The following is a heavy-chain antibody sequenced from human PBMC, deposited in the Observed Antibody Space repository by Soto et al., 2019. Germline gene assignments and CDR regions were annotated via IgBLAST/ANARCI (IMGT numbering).Heavy chain of an antibody. CDR2: INHSGST. CDR3: ARQGQQLDLGDFDY. CDR1: GGSFSGYY. J-gene: IGHJ4*02. D-gene: IGHD6-13*01. V-gene: IGHV4-34*01. Sequence: ASETLSLTCAVYGGSFSGYYWSWIRQPPGKGLEWIGEINHSGSTNYNPSLKSRVTISVDTSKNQFSLKLSSVTAADTAVYYCARQGQQLDLGDFDYWGQGTLVTVSS.